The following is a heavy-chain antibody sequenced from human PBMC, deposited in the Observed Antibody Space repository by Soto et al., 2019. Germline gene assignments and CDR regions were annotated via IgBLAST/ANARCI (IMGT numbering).Heavy chain of an antibody. CDR3: AKDIVVVPDAFYYYYGMDV. CDR2: ISAYNGNT. V-gene: IGHV1-18*01. D-gene: IGHD2-2*01. CDR1: GYTFTSYG. Sequence: ASVKVSCKASGYTFTSYGISWVRQAPGQGLEWMGWISAYNGNTNYAQKLQGRVTMTTDTSTSTAYMELRSLRSDDTAVYCCAKDIVVVPDAFYYYYGMDVWGQGTTVTVSS. J-gene: IGHJ6*02.